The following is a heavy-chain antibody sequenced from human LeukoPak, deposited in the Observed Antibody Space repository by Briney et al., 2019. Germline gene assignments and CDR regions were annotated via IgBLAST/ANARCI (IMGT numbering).Heavy chain of an antibody. J-gene: IGHJ4*02. D-gene: IGHD6-19*01. V-gene: IGHV3-49*04. CDR1: GFTFGDYA. Sequence: PGGSLRLSCTASGFTFGDYAMSWVRQAPGKGLEWVGFIRSEAYGGTTEYAASVKGRFTISRDDSKSIAYLQMNSLKTEDTAVYYCTRDKQWLADFDYWGQGTLVTVSS. CDR2: IRSEAYGGTT. CDR3: TRDKQWLADFDY.